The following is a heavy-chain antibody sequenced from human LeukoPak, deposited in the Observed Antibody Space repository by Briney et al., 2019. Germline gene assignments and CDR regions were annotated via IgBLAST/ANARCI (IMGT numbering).Heavy chain of an antibody. V-gene: IGHV3-21*01. CDR2: ISSSSYI. CDR1: GFTFSSYS. Sequence: GGSLRLSCAASGFTFSSYSMNWVRQAPGKGLEWVSSISSSSYIYYADSVKGRFTISRDNAKNSLYLQMNSLRAEDTAVYYCARVARSEHFDYWGQGTLVTVSS. J-gene: IGHJ4*02. CDR3: ARVARSEHFDY.